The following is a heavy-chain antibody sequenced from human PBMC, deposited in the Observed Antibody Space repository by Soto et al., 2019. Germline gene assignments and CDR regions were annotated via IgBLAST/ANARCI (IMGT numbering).Heavy chain of an antibody. V-gene: IGHV3-73*01. CDR3: VKYSGGPSTLAA. Sequence: HPGGSLRLSCVASGFSFSDIAMHWVRQASGKGLEWVGRIDRKIYSYATTYGASVKGRFSISRDDSKNKVYLQMNSLKIEDTAVYYCVKYSGGPSTLAALGQGTLVTVSS. CDR2: IDRKIYSYAT. J-gene: IGHJ5*02. CDR1: GFSFSDIA. D-gene: IGHD1-26*01.